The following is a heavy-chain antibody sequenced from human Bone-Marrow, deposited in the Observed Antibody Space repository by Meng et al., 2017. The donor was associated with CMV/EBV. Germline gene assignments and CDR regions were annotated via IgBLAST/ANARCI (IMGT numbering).Heavy chain of an antibody. CDR3: ARIPEDIVVVPAARAYYYYGMDV. Sequence: GESLKISCAASGFTVSSNYMNWVRQAPGKGLEWVSVIYSDGRTYYADSVKGRFTISRDNSKNTLDLQMNSLRAEDTAVYYCARIPEDIVVVPAARAYYYYGMDVWGQGTTVTVSS. CDR2: IYSDGRT. CDR1: GFTVSSNY. V-gene: IGHV3-66*01. D-gene: IGHD2-2*01. J-gene: IGHJ6*02.